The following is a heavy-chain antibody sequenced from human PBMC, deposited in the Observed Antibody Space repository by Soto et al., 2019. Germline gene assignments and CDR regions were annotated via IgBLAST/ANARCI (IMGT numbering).Heavy chain of an antibody. CDR1: GFTFSSYG. CDR2: ISYDGSNK. CDR3: AKVRDYDYVWGSYRYNGGFDY. Sequence: QVQLVESGGGVVQPGRSLRLSCAASGFTFSSYGMHWVRQAPGKGLEWVAVISYDGSNKYYADSVKGRFTISRDNSKNTLYLQMNSLRAEDTAVYYCAKVRDYDYVWGSYRYNGGFDYWGQGTLVTVSS. J-gene: IGHJ4*02. V-gene: IGHV3-30*18. D-gene: IGHD3-16*02.